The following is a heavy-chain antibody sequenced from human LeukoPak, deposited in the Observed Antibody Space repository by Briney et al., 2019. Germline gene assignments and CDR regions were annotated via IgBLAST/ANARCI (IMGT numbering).Heavy chain of an antibody. CDR2: IYTSGST. CDR1: GGSFSGYY. J-gene: IGHJ4*02. CDR3: AREDIAVAIDY. D-gene: IGHD6-19*01. Sequence: PSETLSLTCAVHGGSFSGYYWSWIRQPPGKGLEWIGRIYTSGSTNYNPSLKSRVTISVDTSKNQFSLKLSSVTAADTAVYYCAREDIAVAIDYWGQGTLVTVSS. V-gene: IGHV4-4*08.